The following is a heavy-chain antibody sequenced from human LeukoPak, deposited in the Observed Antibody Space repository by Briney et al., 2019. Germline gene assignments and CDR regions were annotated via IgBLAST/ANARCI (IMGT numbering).Heavy chain of an antibody. CDR1: GGSISSYY. CDR3: ARRSISLLGAFDI. CDR2: IYYSGST. J-gene: IGHJ3*02. D-gene: IGHD3-10*02. Sequence: PSETLSLTCTVSGGSISSYYWSWIRQPPGKGLEWIGYIYYSGSTNYNPSLKSRVTISVDTSKNQFSLKLSSVTAADTAVYYCARRSISLLGAFDIWGQGTMVTVSS. V-gene: IGHV4-59*01.